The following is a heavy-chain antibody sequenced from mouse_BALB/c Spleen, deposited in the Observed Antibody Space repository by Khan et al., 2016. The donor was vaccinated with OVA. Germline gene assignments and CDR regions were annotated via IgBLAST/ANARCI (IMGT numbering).Heavy chain of an antibody. CDR1: GFTFSDYG. Sequence: EVELVESGGGLVQPGGSRKLSCAASGFTFSDYGMAWVRQAPGKGPEWVAFISDLAYTIYYADTVTGRFTISRENAENTLYLEMSSLRSEDTAIYYCARGGGTAPFAYWGLGTLVTVSA. J-gene: IGHJ3*01. CDR2: ISDLAYTI. CDR3: ARGGGTAPFAY. V-gene: IGHV5-15*02. D-gene: IGHD1-2*01.